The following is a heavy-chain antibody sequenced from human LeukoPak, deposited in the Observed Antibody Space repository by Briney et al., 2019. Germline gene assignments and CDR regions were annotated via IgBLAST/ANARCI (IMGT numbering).Heavy chain of an antibody. D-gene: IGHD3-10*01. V-gene: IGHV1-2*04. CDR2: INPNSGGT. J-gene: IGHJ4*02. CDR3: ARVDYGSGSSHFDY. CDR1: GYTFTGYY. Sequence: GASVKVSCKASGYTFTGYYMHWVRQAPGQGLEWMGWINPNSGGTNYAQKFQGWVTMTRDTSISTAYMELSRLRSDDTAVYYCARVDYGSGSSHFDYWXQGTLVTVSS.